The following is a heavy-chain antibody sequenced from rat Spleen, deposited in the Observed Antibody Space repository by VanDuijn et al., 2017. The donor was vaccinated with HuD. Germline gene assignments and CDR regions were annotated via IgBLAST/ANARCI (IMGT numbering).Heavy chain of an antibody. D-gene: IGHD1-11*01. J-gene: IGHJ2*01. V-gene: IGHV5-29*01. Sequence: EVQLVESDGGLVQPGRSLKLSCAASGFTFSDYYMAWVRQAPTKGLELVATISSDGRRNYYRDSVKGRFTTSRDNAKSTLSLQMDSLRSEDTATYYCARRHYGYTDYFDYWGQGVMVPVSS. CDR1: GFTFSDYY. CDR3: ARRHYGYTDYFDY. CDR2: ISSDGRRN.